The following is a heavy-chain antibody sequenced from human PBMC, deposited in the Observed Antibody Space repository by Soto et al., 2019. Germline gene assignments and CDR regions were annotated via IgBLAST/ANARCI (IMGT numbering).Heavy chain of an antibody. CDR2: INPSGGSA. CDR1: GYSFISHY. J-gene: IGHJ4*02. V-gene: IGHV1-46*01. D-gene: IGHD2-2*01. Sequence: ASVKVSCKASGYSFISHYIHWVRQAPGQGLEWMGFINPSGGSATLAQKFQGRVTMTRDTSTSTVYMELTILRSEDAAVYYCARDYLSSKLSLSYFDFWGQGTLVNVSS. CDR3: ARDYLSSKLSLSYFDF.